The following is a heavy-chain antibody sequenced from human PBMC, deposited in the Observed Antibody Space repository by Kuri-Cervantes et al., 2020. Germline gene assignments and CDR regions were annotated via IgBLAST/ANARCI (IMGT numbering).Heavy chain of an antibody. CDR1: GGSFSGYY. Sequence: GSLRLSCAVYGGSFSGYYWSWIRQPPGKGLEWIGEINHSGSTNYNPSLKSRVTISVDTSKNQFSLKLSSVTAADTAVYYCARPVYYDSSGYSSVGAFDIWGQGTMVTVSS. CDR3: ARPVYYDSSGYSSVGAFDI. CDR2: INHSGST. J-gene: IGHJ3*02. V-gene: IGHV4-34*01. D-gene: IGHD3-22*01.